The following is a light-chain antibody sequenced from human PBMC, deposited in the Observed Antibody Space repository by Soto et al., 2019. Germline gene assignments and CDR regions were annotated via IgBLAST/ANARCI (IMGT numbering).Light chain of an antibody. J-gene: IGKJ2*01. CDR1: QSVSRY. CDR3: QQHGSSSYT. CDR2: GAS. V-gene: IGKV3-20*01. Sequence: VLTQSPGTLSLSPGERATLSCRASQSVSRYLVWYQQKPGQAPRLLIYGASSRASGIPDRFSGSGSGTDFTLTINRLGPEDSAVYYCQQHGSSSYTFGQGTKLEIK.